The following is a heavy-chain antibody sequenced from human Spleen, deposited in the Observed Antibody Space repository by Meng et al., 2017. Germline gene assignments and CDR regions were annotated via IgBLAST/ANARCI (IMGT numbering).Heavy chain of an antibody. CDR1: GFNFDDYG. CDR3: ARGAYSGTYHYGMAV. V-gene: IGHV3-20*04. D-gene: IGHD1-26*01. Sequence: GESLKISCAASGFNFDDYGMSWVRQVPGKGLEWVSGITWNGGSTIYADSVKGRFTISRDNAKNSLYLQMNRLTVEDTAVYYCARGAYSGTYHYGMAVWGPGTTVPVSS. J-gene: IGHJ6*02. CDR2: ITWNGGST.